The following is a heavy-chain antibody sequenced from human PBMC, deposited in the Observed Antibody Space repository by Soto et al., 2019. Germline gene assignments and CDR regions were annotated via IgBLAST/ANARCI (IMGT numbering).Heavy chain of an antibody. CDR2: ISSSGSYT. CDR3: ACVAPTIFGAQFHHNLVDV. CDR1: GFKFSDYH. J-gene: IGHJ6*02. V-gene: IGHV3-11*06. Sequence: QVQLVQSGGGLVKPGGSLRLSCAASGFKFSDYHMSWIRQAQGKGLEWISYISSSGSYTTYTDSVKGRFTISRDNARSSLYLQMASLRGEDTAVYYCACVAPTIFGAQFHHNLVDVWGQGTTVTVAS. D-gene: IGHD3-3*01.